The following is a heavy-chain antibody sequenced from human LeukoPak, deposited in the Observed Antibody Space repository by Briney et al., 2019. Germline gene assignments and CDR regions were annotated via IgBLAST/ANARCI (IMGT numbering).Heavy chain of an antibody. CDR3: AISSYYYYYCMDV. CDR1: GGSISSHY. CDR2: IYYSGST. J-gene: IGHJ6*03. Sequence: SETLSLTCTVSGGSISSHYWSWIRQPPGKGLEWIGYIYYSGSTNYNPSLKSRVTISVDTSKNQFSLKLSSVTAADTAVYYCAISSYYYYYCMDVWGKGTTVTVSS. V-gene: IGHV4-59*11.